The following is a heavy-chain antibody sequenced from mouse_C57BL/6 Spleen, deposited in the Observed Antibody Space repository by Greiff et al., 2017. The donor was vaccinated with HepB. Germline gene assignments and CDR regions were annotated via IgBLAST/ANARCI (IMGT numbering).Heavy chain of an antibody. Sequence: QVQLQQPGAELVKPGASVKLSCKASGYTFTSYWMHWVKQRPGQGLEWIGMIHPNSGSTNYNEKFKSKATLTVDKSSSTAYMQLSSLTSEDSAVYYCARGRRREEAMDYWGQGTSVTVSS. CDR1: GYTFTSYW. CDR2: IHPNSGST. J-gene: IGHJ4*01. CDR3: ARGRRREEAMDY. V-gene: IGHV1-64*01.